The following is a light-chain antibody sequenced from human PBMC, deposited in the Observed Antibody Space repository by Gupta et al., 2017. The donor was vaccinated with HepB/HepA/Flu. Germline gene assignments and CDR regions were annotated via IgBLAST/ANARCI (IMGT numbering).Light chain of an antibody. CDR3: QVWDCSSDNPSVV. CDR2: EDS. J-gene: IGLJ2*01. CDR1: NIGSKS. V-gene: IGLV3-21*03. Sequence: SYVLTHPPSVSLAPGKPARITCGGNNIGSKSVHWYQQKPGQAPVLVVYEDSDRPSGIPERFHGSNSGNTDTLTISRVEAGDEADDYCQVWDCSSDNPSVVFGGGTKLTVL.